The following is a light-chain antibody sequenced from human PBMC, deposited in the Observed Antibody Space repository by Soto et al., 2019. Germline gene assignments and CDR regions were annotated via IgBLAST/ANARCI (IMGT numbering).Light chain of an antibody. J-gene: IGLJ1*01. V-gene: IGLV2-14*01. CDR3: SSYTSSRYV. CDR2: EVS. CDR1: SSDVGGYNY. Sequence: QSVLTQPASVSGSPGQSITISCTGTSSDVGGYNYVSWYQQHPGKAPKLMIYEVSSRPSGVCNRFAGSKSGNTASLTISGLQAEDEADYYCSSYTSSRYVFGTGTKVTVL.